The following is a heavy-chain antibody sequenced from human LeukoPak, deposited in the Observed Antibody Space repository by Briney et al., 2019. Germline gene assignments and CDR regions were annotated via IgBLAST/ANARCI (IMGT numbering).Heavy chain of an antibody. CDR1: GFNLDDYG. CDR2: INWNGGST. J-gene: IGHJ4*02. D-gene: IGHD3-22*01. V-gene: IGHV3-20*04. Sequence: PGGSLRLSCAASGFNLDDYGMSWVRQAPGKGLEWVSGINWNGGSTGYADSVKGRFTISRDNAKNSLYLQMNSLRAEDTAVYYCARDKSYYDSSGKLDYWGQGTLVTVSS. CDR3: ARDKSYYDSSGKLDY.